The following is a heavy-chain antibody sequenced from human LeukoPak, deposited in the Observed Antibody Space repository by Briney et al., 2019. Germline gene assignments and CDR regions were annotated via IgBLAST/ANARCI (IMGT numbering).Heavy chain of an antibody. D-gene: IGHD3-3*01. Sequence: GGSLRLSCAASGFTFSNYWLTWVRQAPGKGLEWVANIKQGGSERYYVDSVKGRFIVSRDNAKNSLYLQMNSLRAEDTAVYYCARVYDVWSGYYRDYWGQGTLVTVSS. J-gene: IGHJ4*02. V-gene: IGHV3-7*04. CDR1: GFTFSNYW. CDR2: IKQGGSER. CDR3: ARVYDVWSGYYRDY.